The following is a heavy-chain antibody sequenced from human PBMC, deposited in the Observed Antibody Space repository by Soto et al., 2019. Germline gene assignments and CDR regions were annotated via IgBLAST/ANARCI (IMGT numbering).Heavy chain of an antibody. CDR1: GGSVSSYY. V-gene: IGHV4-59*02. CDR2: IYYSGST. D-gene: IGHD3-22*01. CDR3: ARAFNYYDSSGYYSSLGYFDY. J-gene: IGHJ4*02. Sequence: PSETLSLTCTVSGGSVSSYYWSWIRQPPGKGLEWIGYIYYSGSTNYNPSLKSRVTISVDTSKNQFSLKLSSVTAADTAVYYCARAFNYYDSSGYYSSLGYFDYWGQGXLVTVSS.